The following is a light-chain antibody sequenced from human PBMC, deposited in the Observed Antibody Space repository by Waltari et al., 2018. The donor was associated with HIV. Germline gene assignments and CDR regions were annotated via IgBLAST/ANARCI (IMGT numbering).Light chain of an antibody. CDR3: AAWDDRLNLV. CDR1: NSNIGSNY. CDR2: KNN. Sequence: QSVLTQPPSASGTPGQRATISCFGSNSNIGSNYVYWYQQLPGMAPKLLIYKNNQRPSGFPDRFSGSKSGTSASLAISGLRSEDEADYYCAAWDDRLNLVFGGGTKLIVL. V-gene: IGLV1-47*01. J-gene: IGLJ2*01.